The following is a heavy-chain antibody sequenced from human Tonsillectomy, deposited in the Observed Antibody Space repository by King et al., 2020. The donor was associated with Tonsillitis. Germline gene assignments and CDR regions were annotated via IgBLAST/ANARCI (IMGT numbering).Heavy chain of an antibody. CDR3: ARDRRWRGYVRGIDY. CDR1: GFTFSSYG. CDR2: IWYDGSNK. V-gene: IGHV3-33*08. Sequence: QLVQSGGGVVQPGRSLRLSCAASGFTFSSYGMHWVRQAPGKGLEWVAVIWYDGSNKYYADSVKGRFTISRDNSKNTLYLQMNSLRAEDTAVYYCARDRRWRGYVRGIDYWGQGTLVTVSS. D-gene: IGHD5-12*01. J-gene: IGHJ4*02.